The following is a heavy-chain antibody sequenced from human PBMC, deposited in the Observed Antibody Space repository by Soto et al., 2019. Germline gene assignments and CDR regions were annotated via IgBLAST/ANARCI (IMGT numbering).Heavy chain of an antibody. V-gene: IGHV3-72*01. Sequence: EVQLVESGGGLVQPGGSLRLSCAGSGFTLSDHCIDWVRQAPGKGLEWVGRSRDKPQGYSKAYAASVKGRFTTSRDESKNSAYLQMNSLKTEDTAVYYCVRATYFSDSSGYTRCLDYWGQGTLVTVSS. CDR1: GFTLSDHC. CDR2: SRDKPQGYSK. D-gene: IGHD3-22*01. J-gene: IGHJ4*02. CDR3: VRATYFSDSSGYTRCLDY.